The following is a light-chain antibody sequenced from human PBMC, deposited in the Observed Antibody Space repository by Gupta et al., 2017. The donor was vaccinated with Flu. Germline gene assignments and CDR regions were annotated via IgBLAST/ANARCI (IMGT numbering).Light chain of an antibody. CDR3: QHYDNWPLT. J-gene: IGKJ3*01. V-gene: IGKV3-15*01. CDR1: QGVSSN. Sequence: PATRSVSPGERATLSCRASQGVSSNLAWYQQKPGQAPRLLIYGASTMATGIPARFSGSGSGTEFTLTISSLQSEDIAIYYCQHYDNWPLTFGHGTKVEIK. CDR2: GAS.